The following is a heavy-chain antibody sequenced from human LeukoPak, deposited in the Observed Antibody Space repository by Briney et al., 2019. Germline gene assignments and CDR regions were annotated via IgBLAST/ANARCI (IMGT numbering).Heavy chain of an antibody. CDR3: AKGDSSASTYYFDY. Sequence: GGSLRLSCAASGFTFSSYAMSWVRQAPGKGLEWVSAISGSGGSTYYADSVKGRFTISRDNSKNTLYLHMNSLRAGDTAVYYCAKGDSSASTYYFDYWGQGTLVTVSS. V-gene: IGHV3-23*01. CDR2: ISGSGGST. D-gene: IGHD3-22*01. CDR1: GFTFSSYA. J-gene: IGHJ4*02.